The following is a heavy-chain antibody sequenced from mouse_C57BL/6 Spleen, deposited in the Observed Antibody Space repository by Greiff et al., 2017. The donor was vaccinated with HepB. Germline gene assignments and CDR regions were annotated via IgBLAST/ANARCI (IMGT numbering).Heavy chain of an antibody. CDR3: ARRELLYYYAMDY. J-gene: IGHJ4*01. D-gene: IGHD6-5*01. V-gene: IGHV1-18*01. CDR1: GYTFTDYN. Sequence: EVQLQQSGPELVKPGASVKIPCKASGYTFTDYNMDWVKQSHGKSLEWIGDINPNNGGTIYNQKFKGKATLTVDKSSSTAYMELRSLTSEDTAVYYCARRELLYYYAMDYWGQGTSVTVSS. CDR2: INPNNGGT.